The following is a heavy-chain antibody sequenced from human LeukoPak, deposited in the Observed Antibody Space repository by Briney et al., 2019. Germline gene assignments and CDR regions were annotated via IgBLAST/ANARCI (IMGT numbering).Heavy chain of an antibody. CDR1: SGSLSSYY. Sequence: SETLSLTCTVCSGSLSSYYWSWLRQSRGKGLEGIGYIYYSGSTDYNPSLKNRVTISVVTSKHQFSLKLSSVTAADTAVYYCARHLGYCSSTSCYPWFDPWGQGTLVTVSS. J-gene: IGHJ5*02. V-gene: IGHV4-59*01. D-gene: IGHD2-2*01. CDR3: ARHLGYCSSTSCYPWFDP. CDR2: IYYSGST.